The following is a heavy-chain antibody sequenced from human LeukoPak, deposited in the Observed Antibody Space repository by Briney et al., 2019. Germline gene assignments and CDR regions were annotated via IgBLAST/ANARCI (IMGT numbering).Heavy chain of an antibody. D-gene: IGHD3-22*01. J-gene: IGHJ4*02. Sequence: GGSLRLSCAVSGFTFSNAWLSWVRQAPGKGLEWVGFIRSKAYGGTIQYAASVKGRFTISRDDSKSIAYLQMDSLKTEDTAVYYCSGGYDSSSYPDYWGQGTLVTVSS. CDR1: GFTFSNAW. CDR2: IRSKAYGGTI. V-gene: IGHV3-49*04. CDR3: SGGYDSSSYPDY.